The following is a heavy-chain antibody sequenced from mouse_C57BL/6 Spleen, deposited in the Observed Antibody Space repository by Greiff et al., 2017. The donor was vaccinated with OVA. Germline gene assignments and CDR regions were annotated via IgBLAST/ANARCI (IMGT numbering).Heavy chain of an antibody. J-gene: IGHJ3*01. CDR2: IDPETGGT. D-gene: IGHD1-1*01. V-gene: IGHV1-15*01. CDR1: GYTFTDYE. CDR3: TRLCYYGSSYSWFAY. Sequence: VQLQQSGAELVRPGASVTLSCKASGYTFTDYEMHWVKQTPVHGLEWIGAIDPETGGTAYNQKFKGKAILTADKSSSTAYMELRSLTSEDSAVYYCTRLCYYGSSYSWFAYWGQGTLVTVSA.